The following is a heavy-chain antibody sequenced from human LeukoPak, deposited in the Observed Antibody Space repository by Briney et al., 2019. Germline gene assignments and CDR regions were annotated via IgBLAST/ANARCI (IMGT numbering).Heavy chain of an antibody. CDR1: GGSISSGDYY. CDR3: ARVVPAATYNWFDP. Sequence: TLFLTCTVSGGSISSGDYYRSRIRQHPGKGLEWIGYIYYSGSAYYNPSLKSRVIISVDTSKNQFSLKLSSVTAADTAVYYCARVVPAATYNWFDPWGQGTLVTVSS. D-gene: IGHD2-2*01. CDR2: IYYSGSA. J-gene: IGHJ5*02. V-gene: IGHV4-31*03.